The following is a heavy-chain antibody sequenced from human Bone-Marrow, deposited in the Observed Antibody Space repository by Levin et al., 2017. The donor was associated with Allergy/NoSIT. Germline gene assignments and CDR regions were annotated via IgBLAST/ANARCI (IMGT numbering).Heavy chain of an antibody. J-gene: IGHJ4*02. CDR1: GFTFSSYA. Sequence: GGSLRLSCAASGFTFSSYAMHWVRQAPGKGLEWVSYISYDGRHKFYGDSVKGRFTISRDNSKNILFLQMNNLRAEDTGVYYCAAQGGYGNDIGDYWGQGTLVTVSS. CDR2: ISYDGRHK. V-gene: IGHV3-30*03. CDR3: AAQGGYGNDIGDY. D-gene: IGHD2-15*01.